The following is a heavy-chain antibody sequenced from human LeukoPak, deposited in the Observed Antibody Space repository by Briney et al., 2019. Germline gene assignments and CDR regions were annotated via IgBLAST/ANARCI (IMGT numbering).Heavy chain of an antibody. Sequence: GGSLRLSCAASGFTVSSNYMSWVRQAPGKGLEWVSYISSSGNTIYYADSVKGRFTISRDNAKNSLSLQMNSLRAEDTAIYYCARDRRVGATWSVGAFDIWGQGTTVTVSS. J-gene: IGHJ3*02. V-gene: IGHV3-11*04. D-gene: IGHD1-26*01. CDR1: GFTVSSNY. CDR2: ISSSGNTI. CDR3: ARDRRVGATWSVGAFDI.